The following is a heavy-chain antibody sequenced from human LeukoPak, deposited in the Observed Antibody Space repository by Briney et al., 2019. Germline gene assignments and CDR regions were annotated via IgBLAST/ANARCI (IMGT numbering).Heavy chain of an antibody. CDR2: ISSSSSYI. CDR3: ARDRRSAAGTTYYFDY. J-gene: IGHJ4*02. V-gene: IGHV3-21*01. CDR1: GFTFSSYS. D-gene: IGHD6-13*01. Sequence: PGGSLRLSCAASGFTFSSYSMNWVRQAPGKGLEWVSSISSSSSYIYYADSVKGRFTISRDNAKNSLYLQMNSLRAEDTAVYYCARDRRSAAGTTYYFDYWGQGTLVTVSS.